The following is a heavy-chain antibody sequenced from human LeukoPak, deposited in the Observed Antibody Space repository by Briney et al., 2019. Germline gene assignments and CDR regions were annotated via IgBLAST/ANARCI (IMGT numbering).Heavy chain of an antibody. V-gene: IGHV4-59*01. CDR3: ARGTSYNWNDKLDSLPHAFDI. J-gene: IGHJ3*02. CDR1: GGSISSYY. CDR2: IYYSGST. Sequence: SETLSLTCTVSGGSISSYYWSWIRQPPGKGLEWIGYIYYSGSTNYNPSLKSRVTISVDTSKNQFSLKLSSVTAADTAVYSCARGTSYNWNDKLDSLPHAFDIWGQGTMVIVSS. D-gene: IGHD1-1*01.